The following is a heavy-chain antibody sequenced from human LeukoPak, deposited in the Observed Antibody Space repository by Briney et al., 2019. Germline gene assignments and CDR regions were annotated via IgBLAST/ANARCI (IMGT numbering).Heavy chain of an antibody. J-gene: IGHJ2*01. CDR1: GGSIRSSSYY. Sequence: SETLSLTCTVSGGSIRSSSYYWGWIRQPPGKGLEWIGSIYYSGSTYYNASLKSRGTISVDTSKNQFSLKLNSVTAADTAVYYCARGGKAAVRFDLWGRGTLVTVSS. V-gene: IGHV4-39*01. CDR3: ARGGKAAVRFDL. D-gene: IGHD2-15*01. CDR2: IYYSGST.